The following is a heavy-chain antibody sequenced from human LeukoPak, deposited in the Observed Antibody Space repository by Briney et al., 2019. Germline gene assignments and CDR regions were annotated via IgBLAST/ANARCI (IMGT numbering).Heavy chain of an antibody. CDR3: ARVGNYGGNARYFQH. CDR1: GYTFTSYG. J-gene: IGHJ1*01. Sequence: VASVKVSCKASGYTFTSYGISWVRQAPGQGLEWMGWISAYNGNTNYAQKLQGRVTMTTDTSTSTAYMELRSLRSDDTAVYYCARVGNYGGNARYFQHWGQGTLVTVSS. CDR2: ISAYNGNT. D-gene: IGHD4-23*01. V-gene: IGHV1-18*01.